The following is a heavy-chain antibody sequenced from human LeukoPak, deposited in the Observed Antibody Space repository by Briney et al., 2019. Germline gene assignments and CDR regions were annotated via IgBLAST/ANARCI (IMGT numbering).Heavy chain of an antibody. CDR3: ASFTGRGAAAGRERPPDAFDI. Sequence: GASVKVSCKASGYTFTSYAMHWVRQAPGQRLEWMGWINAGNGNTKYSQKFQGRVTITRDTSTSTVYMELSSLRSEDTAVYYCASFTGRGAAAGRERPPDAFDIWGQGTMVTVSS. CDR2: INAGNGNT. D-gene: IGHD6-13*01. V-gene: IGHV1-3*01. J-gene: IGHJ3*02. CDR1: GYTFTSYA.